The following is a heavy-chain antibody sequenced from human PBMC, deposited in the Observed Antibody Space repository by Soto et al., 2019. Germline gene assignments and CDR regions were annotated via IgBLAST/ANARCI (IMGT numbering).Heavy chain of an antibody. CDR1: GYSFTTYV. CDR2: ISFHNGNT. V-gene: IGHV1-18*01. J-gene: IGHJ4*02. D-gene: IGHD1-1*01. CDR3: ARGRYGDY. Sequence: QVHLVQSGAEVKKPGASVKVSCKGSGYSFTTYVITCVLQTPGQGLEWMGWISFHNGNTNYAQKLQGRVTVTRDTSTSTAYMELRSLRSDDTAVYYCARGRYGDYWGQGALVTVSS.